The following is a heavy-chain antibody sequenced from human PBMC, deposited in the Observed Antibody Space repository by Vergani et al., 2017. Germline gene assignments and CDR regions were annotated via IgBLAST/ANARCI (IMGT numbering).Heavy chain of an antibody. V-gene: IGHV4-34*01. Sequence: QVQLQQWGAGLLKPSETLSLTCAVYGGSFSGYYWSWIRQPPGKGLEWIGQINPSGSTSYNPSLKSRVTISVDTSKNQFSLKLSSVTAADTAVYYCATAPRGHYWGQGTLVIVSS. CDR2: INPSGST. CDR3: ATAPRGHY. J-gene: IGHJ4*02. D-gene: IGHD3-10*01. CDR1: GGSFSGYY.